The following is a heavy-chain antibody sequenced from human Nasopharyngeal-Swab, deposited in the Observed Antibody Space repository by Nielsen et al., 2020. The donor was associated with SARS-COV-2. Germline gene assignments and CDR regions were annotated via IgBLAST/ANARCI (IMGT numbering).Heavy chain of an antibody. J-gene: IGHJ6*03. Sequence: GESLKISCAASGFTFSSYAMHWVRQAPGKGLEWVAVISYDGSNKYYADSVKGRFTISRDNSKNTLYLQMNSLRAEDTAVYYCARGPYYDFWSGPKWYYYYYMDVWGKGTTVTVSS. CDR2: ISYDGSNK. CDR1: GFTFSSYA. V-gene: IGHV3-30-3*01. D-gene: IGHD3-3*01. CDR3: ARGPYYDFWSGPKWYYYYYMDV.